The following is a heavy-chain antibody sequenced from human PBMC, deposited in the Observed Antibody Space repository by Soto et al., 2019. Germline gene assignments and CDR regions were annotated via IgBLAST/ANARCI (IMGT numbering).Heavy chain of an antibody. Sequence: ASVKVSCKVSGYTLTELSMHWVRQAPGKGLEWMGGFDPEDGETIYAQKFQGRVTMTEDTSTDTAYMELSSLRSEDTAVYYCATNGHRPYYYDSSGRNYFDYWGQGTLVTVSS. D-gene: IGHD3-22*01. V-gene: IGHV1-24*01. CDR2: FDPEDGET. CDR1: GYTLTELS. J-gene: IGHJ4*02. CDR3: ATNGHRPYYYDSSGRNYFDY.